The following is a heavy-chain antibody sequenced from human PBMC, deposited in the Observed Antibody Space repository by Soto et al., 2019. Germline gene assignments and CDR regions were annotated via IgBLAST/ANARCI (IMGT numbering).Heavy chain of an antibody. D-gene: IGHD2-21*01. CDR3: ARDSDCGGDCYWGGAFDI. J-gene: IGHJ3*02. CDR2: IYYSGST. CDR1: GGSISSGGYY. Sequence: QVQLQESGPGLVKPSQTLSLTCTVSGGSISSGGYYWSWIRQHPGKGLEWIGYIYYSGSTYYNPSLKGRVTISVDTSKNQFSLKLSSVTAADTAVYYCARDSDCGGDCYWGGAFDIWGQGTMVTVSS. V-gene: IGHV4-31*03.